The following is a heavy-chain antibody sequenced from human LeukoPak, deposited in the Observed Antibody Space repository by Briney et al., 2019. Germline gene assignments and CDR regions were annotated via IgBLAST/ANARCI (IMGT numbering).Heavy chain of an antibody. Sequence: SETLSLTCAVYVGSFRGYYWSCIPDSPGGGVECIGENTHSVNAKYNTSLKSRDTISLDTSKNKISLKLASVTAADTAVYYCARPLGQGNEYGMDVWGQGTTVTVSS. CDR1: VGSFRGYY. CDR3: ARPLGQGNEYGMDV. V-gene: IGHV4-34*01. CDR2: NTHSVNA. D-gene: IGHD1-1*01. J-gene: IGHJ6*02.